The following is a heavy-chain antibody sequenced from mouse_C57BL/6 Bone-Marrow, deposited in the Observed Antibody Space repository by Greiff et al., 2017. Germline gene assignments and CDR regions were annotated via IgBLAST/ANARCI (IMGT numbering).Heavy chain of an antibody. CDR2: IDPANGNP. Sequence: VQLQQSVAELVRPGASVKLSCTASGFNIKNTYMHWVKQRPEQGLEWIGRIDPANGNPKYAPKFQGKAPITADKSSNTAYLQLSSLTSEDTAIYYCARGWDYYGPDWFAYWGQVTLVTVSA. D-gene: IGHD1-2*01. J-gene: IGHJ3*01. V-gene: IGHV14-3*01. CDR1: GFNIKNTY. CDR3: ARGWDYYGPDWFAY.